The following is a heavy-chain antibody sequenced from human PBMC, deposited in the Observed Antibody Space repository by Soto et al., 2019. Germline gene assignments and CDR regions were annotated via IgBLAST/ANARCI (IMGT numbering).Heavy chain of an antibody. CDR1: GFTFSSYW. CDR3: ARDHAVVVPAALIYYYYYGMDV. V-gene: IGHV3-74*01. Sequence: PGGSLRLSCAASGFTFSSYWMHWVRQAPGKGLVWVSRINSDGSSTSYADSVKGRFTISRDNAKNTLYLQMNSLRAEDTAVYYCARDHAVVVPAALIYYYYYGMDVWGQGTTLTVSS. CDR2: INSDGSST. D-gene: IGHD2-2*01. J-gene: IGHJ6*02.